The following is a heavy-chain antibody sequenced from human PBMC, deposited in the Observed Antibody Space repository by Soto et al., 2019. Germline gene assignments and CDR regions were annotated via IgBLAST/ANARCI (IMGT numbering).Heavy chain of an antibody. D-gene: IGHD3-3*01. V-gene: IGHV1-2*04. CDR3: ARDHDFWGGYPDRRYGMDV. Sequence: QVQLVQSGAEVKKPGASVKVSCKASGYTFTGYYMHWVRQAPGQGLEWMGWINPNSGGTNYAQKFQGWVTMTRDTXXSXGXXERGRLRSDDTAVYYWARDHDFWGGYPDRRYGMDVWGQGTTVTVSS. CDR1: GYTFTGYY. CDR2: INPNSGGT. J-gene: IGHJ6*02.